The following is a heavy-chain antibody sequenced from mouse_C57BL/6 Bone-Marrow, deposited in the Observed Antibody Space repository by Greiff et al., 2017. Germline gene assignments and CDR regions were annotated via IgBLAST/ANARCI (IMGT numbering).Heavy chain of an antibody. CDR1: GFSLSTFGMG. CDR2: IWWDDDK. D-gene: IGHD2-3*01. V-gene: IGHV8-8*01. CDR3: ARIPWGYYSLYYFDC. J-gene: IGHJ2*01. Sequence: QVPLKESGPGLLQPSQTLSLTCSFSGFSLSTFGMGVGWMRQPSGKGLEWLAHIWWDDDKYYNPALKSRLTTAKDTSKNQVFLKIANVDTADTATYYCARIPWGYYSLYYFDCWGQGTTLTVSS.